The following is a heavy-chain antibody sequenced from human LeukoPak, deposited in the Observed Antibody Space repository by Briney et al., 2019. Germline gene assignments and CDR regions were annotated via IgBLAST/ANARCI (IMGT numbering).Heavy chain of an antibody. J-gene: IGHJ5*02. V-gene: IGHV1-18*01. Sequence: GASVKVSCKASGYTFTSYGISWVRQAPGQGLEWMGWISAYNGNTNYAQKLQGRVTMTTDTSTSTAYMELRSLRSDDTAVYYCARRITPGIAVAGGGWFDPWGQGTLVTVSS. D-gene: IGHD6-19*01. CDR1: GYTFTSYG. CDR2: ISAYNGNT. CDR3: ARRITPGIAVAGGGWFDP.